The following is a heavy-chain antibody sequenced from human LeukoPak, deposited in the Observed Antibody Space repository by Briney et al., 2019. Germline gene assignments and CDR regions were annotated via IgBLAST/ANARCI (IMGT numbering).Heavy chain of an antibody. J-gene: IGHJ4*02. CDR2: ISAYNGNT. V-gene: IGHV1-18*04. CDR3: ARVGFYDYVWGSYRTVDY. D-gene: IGHD3-16*02. Sequence: ASVKVSCKASGYTFTSYGISWVRQAPGQGLEWMGWISAYNGNTNYAQKLQGRVTMTTDTSTSTAYMELRSLRSDDTAAYYCARVGFYDYVWGSYRTVDYWGQGTLVTVSS. CDR1: GYTFTSYG.